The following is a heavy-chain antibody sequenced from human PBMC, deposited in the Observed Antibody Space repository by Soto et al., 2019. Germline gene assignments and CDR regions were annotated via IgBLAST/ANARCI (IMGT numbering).Heavy chain of an antibody. CDR2: IFSDNER. J-gene: IGHJ6*02. D-gene: IGHD3-9*01. Sequence: QVTLKESGPALVKTTEPLTLTCTVSGFSLTTGKMGVRWIRQPPGKALEWLAHIFSDNERSYSTSLQGRLTISKDTSGSQVVLSMTNVDPLDTATYYCARMKVDSYQFYYAMDVWGQGTTVTVSS. CDR1: GFSLTTGKMG. V-gene: IGHV2-26*01. CDR3: ARMKVDSYQFYYAMDV.